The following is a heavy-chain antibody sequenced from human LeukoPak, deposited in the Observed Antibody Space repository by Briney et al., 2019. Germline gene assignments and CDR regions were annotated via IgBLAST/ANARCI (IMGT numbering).Heavy chain of an antibody. Sequence: GGSLRLSCAASGFTFSSYEMNWVRQAPGKGLEWVSLIYSGGSTYYADSVKDRFTISRDNSKNTLYLQMNSLRAEGTAVYYCARRAGGYSHPYDYWGQGTLVTVSS. V-gene: IGHV3-66*04. D-gene: IGHD4-23*01. CDR2: IYSGGST. J-gene: IGHJ4*02. CDR1: GFTFSSYE. CDR3: ARRAGGYSHPYDY.